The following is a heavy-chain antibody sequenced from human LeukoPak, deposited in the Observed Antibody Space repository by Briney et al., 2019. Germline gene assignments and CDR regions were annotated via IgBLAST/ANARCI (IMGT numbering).Heavy chain of an antibody. CDR2: INSDGSST. J-gene: IGHJ6*02. Sequence: PGGSLRLSCAASGFTFSSYWMHWVRQAPGKGLVWVSRINSDGSSTSYADSVKGRFTISRDNAKNTLYLQMNSLRAEDTAVYYCARAPRTLDGMDAWGQGTTATVSS. V-gene: IGHV3-74*01. CDR3: ARAPRTLDGMDA. CDR1: GFTFSSYW. D-gene: IGHD2-2*01.